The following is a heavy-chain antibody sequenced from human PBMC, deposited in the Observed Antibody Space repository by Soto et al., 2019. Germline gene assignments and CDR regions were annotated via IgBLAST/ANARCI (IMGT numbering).Heavy chain of an antibody. CDR3: ATDYSSGWFFDY. CDR1: GFTLSSAW. Sequence: EVHLVESGGGLVKPGGSLKLSCAASGFTLSSAWMNWVRQAPGKGLEWVGRIKSKTDRGTTDYAAPVKGRFTISRDDSKNTLYLQMNSLKTEDTAVYYCATDYSSGWFFDYWGQGTLVTVSS. J-gene: IGHJ4*02. D-gene: IGHD6-19*01. V-gene: IGHV3-15*07. CDR2: IKSKTDRGTT.